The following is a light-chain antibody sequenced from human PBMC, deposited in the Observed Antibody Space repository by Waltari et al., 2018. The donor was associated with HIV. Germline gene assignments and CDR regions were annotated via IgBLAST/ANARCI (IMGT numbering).Light chain of an antibody. CDR3: NSYAGSSKSYV. CDR2: DVT. V-gene: IGLV2-8*01. Sequence: QSALTQPPSASGSPGQSVTISCPGTTTEIGGYNYVSWYQQHPGEAPRLIIYDVTKRPSGVPDRFSGSKSGNTASLTVSGLQAEDEAEYYCNSYAGSSKSYVFGTGTKVTVL. CDR1: TTEIGGYNY. J-gene: IGLJ1*01.